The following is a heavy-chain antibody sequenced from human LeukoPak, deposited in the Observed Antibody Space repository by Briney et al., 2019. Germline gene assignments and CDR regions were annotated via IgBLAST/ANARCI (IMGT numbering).Heavy chain of an antibody. CDR1: GGSISSYY. J-gene: IGHJ3*02. CDR3: ARIRSAAYYDILTGYDSRGAFDI. V-gene: IGHV4-59*01. Sequence: SETLSLTCTVSGGSISSYYWSWIRQPPGKGLEWIGYIYYSGTTNYNPSLKSRVTISVDTSKNQFSLKLSSVTAADTAVYYCARIRSAAYYDILTGYDSRGAFDIWGQGTMVTVSS. D-gene: IGHD3-9*01. CDR2: IYYSGTT.